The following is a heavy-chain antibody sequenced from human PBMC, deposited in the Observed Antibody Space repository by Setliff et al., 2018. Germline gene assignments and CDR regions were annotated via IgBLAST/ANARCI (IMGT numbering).Heavy chain of an antibody. CDR1: DDSISSRRYY. J-gene: IGHJ5*02. Sequence: TLSLTCTVSDDSISSRRYYWGWFRQPAGKELEWIGQIYTSWSTNYNPSLKSRVTISLDTSKNQFSLSLTSVTAADTAVYYCARGEGRSYGSNYFDPWGQGTLVTVSS. CDR3: ARGEGRSYGSNYFDP. CDR2: IYTSWST. V-gene: IGHV4-61*09. D-gene: IGHD5-18*01.